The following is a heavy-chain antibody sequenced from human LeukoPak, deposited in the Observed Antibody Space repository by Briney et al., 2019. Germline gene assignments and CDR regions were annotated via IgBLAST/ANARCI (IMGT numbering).Heavy chain of an antibody. Sequence: SETLSLTCIVSGDSLSSDNYWGWIRQPPGQGLDRIGSIYYSGSTYYNPSLKSRLTISVDTSRNQFSLELKSVTAADTAVYYCARHELDILRISNWFGPWGQGSLVTVSS. CDR3: ARHELDILRISNWFGP. V-gene: IGHV4-39*01. D-gene: IGHD2-8*01. CDR1: GDSLSSDNY. CDR2: IYYSGST. J-gene: IGHJ5*02.